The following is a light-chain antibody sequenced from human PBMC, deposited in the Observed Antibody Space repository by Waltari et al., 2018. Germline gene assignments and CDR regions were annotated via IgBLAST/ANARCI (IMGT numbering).Light chain of an antibody. Sequence: DIQMTQSPSTLSASVGDRVTTARRASRSISGWLAWYQQKPGKAPKLLIYDASNLESGDPSRFIGSGSGTEFTLTISSLQPDDFATYYCQQYSGLWTFGQGTKVEIK. CDR1: RSISGW. V-gene: IGKV1-5*01. J-gene: IGKJ1*01. CDR2: DAS. CDR3: QQYSGLWT.